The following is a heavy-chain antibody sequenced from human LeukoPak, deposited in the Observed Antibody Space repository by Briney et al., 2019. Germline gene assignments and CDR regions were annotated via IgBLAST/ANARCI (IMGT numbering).Heavy chain of an antibody. D-gene: IGHD3-10*01. CDR2: INAGNGNT. CDR3: ARAITMVRGVTSGY. CDR1: GYTFTSYT. Sequence: ASVKVSCKASGYTFTSYTIHWVRQAPGQRLEWMGWINAGNGNTKYSQEFQDRVTITRDTSASTAYMELSSLRSEDMAVYYCARAITMVRGVTSGYWGQGTLVTVSS. V-gene: IGHV1-3*03. J-gene: IGHJ4*02.